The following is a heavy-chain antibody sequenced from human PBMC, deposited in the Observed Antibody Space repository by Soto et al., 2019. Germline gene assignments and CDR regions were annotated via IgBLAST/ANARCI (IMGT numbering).Heavy chain of an antibody. CDR3: SRSYDYYHYFMDV. CDR2: ISGSGGST. V-gene: IGHV3-23*01. CDR1: GFTFSSYA. Sequence: GGSLRLSCAASGFTFSSYAMSWARQAPGKGLEWVSAISGSGGSTYYADSVKGRFTISRDNSKNTLYLQMNSLRAEDTAVYYCSRSYDYYHYFMDVCGKGTSVPVSS. J-gene: IGHJ6*03.